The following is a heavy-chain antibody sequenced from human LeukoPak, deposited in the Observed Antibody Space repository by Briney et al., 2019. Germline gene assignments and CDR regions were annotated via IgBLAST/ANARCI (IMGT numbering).Heavy chain of an antibody. CDR3: ARDPPYSSGWPVPPGDYYYYYYGMDV. V-gene: IGHV3-21*01. J-gene: IGHJ6*02. CDR2: ISSSSSYI. Sequence: GGSLRLSCAASGFTFSSYSMDWVRQAPGKGLEWVSSISSSSSYIYYADSVKGRFTISRDNAKNSLYLQMNSLRAEDTAVYYCARDPPYSSGWPVPPGDYYYYYYGMDVWGQGTTVTVSS. D-gene: IGHD6-19*01. CDR1: GFTFSSYS.